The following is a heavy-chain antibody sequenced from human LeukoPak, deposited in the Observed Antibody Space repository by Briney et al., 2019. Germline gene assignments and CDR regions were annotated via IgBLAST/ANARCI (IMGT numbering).Heavy chain of an antibody. D-gene: IGHD3-22*01. Sequence: ASVTVSFKGSGYTFTSYAMNWLRQAPAQGLEWMGWINTNTGNPTYAHGFTGRFVFPLDTSVSTEYLQISSLKAEDTAVYYCARDRSWGYYYDSIGDAFDIWGQGTMVTVS. CDR3: ARDRSWGYYYDSIGDAFDI. J-gene: IGHJ3*02. V-gene: IGHV7-4-1*02. CDR2: INTNTGNP. CDR1: GYTFTSYA.